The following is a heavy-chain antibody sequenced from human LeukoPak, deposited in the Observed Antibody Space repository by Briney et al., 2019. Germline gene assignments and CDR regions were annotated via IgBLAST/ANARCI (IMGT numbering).Heavy chain of an antibody. J-gene: IGHJ5*02. Sequence: PSETLSHTSTVSVDSITTSIDFWGWIRQPPGKGLEWIGNIYYSGSAYHNPSLKSRVTISVDTSSNQFSLKLSSVTAADTAVYYCARHYDTDWKWGWFDPWGQGTLVTVSS. D-gene: IGHD3-9*01. CDR2: IYYSGSA. V-gene: IGHV4-39*01. CDR3: ARHYDTDWKWGWFDP. CDR1: VDSITTSIDF.